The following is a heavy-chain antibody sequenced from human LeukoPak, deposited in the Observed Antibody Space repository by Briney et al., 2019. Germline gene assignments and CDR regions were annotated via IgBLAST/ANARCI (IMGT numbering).Heavy chain of an antibody. D-gene: IGHD3-22*01. V-gene: IGHV3-15*01. Sequence: GGSLRLSCAASGFTFSNAWMSWVRQAPGKGLEWVGRIKSKTDGGTTDYAAPVKGRFTISRDDSKKTLYLQMNGLKTEDTAVYCCTTGPPYYDSSGYFRKSPPFDYWGQGTLVTVSS. CDR3: TTGPPYYDSSGYFRKSPPFDY. CDR2: IKSKTDGGTT. CDR1: GFTFSNAW. J-gene: IGHJ4*02.